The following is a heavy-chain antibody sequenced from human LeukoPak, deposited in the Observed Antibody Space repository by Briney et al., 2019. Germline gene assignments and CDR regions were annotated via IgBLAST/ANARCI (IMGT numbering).Heavy chain of an antibody. CDR2: ISAYNGNT. D-gene: IGHD3-22*01. Sequence: ASGKVSCKASGNTFTSYGISWVRQAPGQGLEWMGWISAYNGNTNYAQKLQGRVTMTTDTSTSTAYMELRSLRSDDTAVYYCARPYYDSSAPPYDYWGQGTLVTVSS. V-gene: IGHV1-18*01. J-gene: IGHJ4*02. CDR3: ARPYYDSSAPPYDY. CDR1: GNTFTSYG.